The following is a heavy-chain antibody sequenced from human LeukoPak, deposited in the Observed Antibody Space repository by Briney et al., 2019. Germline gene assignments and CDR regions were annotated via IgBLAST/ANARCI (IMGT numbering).Heavy chain of an antibody. CDR1: GFTISSYG. J-gene: IGHJ4*02. CDR2: ISDNGGRT. Sequence: GGSLRLSCAASGFTISSYGMTWVRQAPGKGLEWVSAISDNGGRTFYADSVKGRFTISRDNSRNTLFLQMNSLRADDTAVYYCANSKVADFHYWGQGTRVTVSS. V-gene: IGHV3-23*01. D-gene: IGHD6-19*01. CDR3: ANSKVADFHY.